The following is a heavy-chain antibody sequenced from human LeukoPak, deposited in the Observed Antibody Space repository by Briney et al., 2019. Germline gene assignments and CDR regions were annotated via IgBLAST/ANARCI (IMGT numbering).Heavy chain of an antibody. CDR2: IKEDGSEK. CDR1: GGSISSYY. J-gene: IGHJ4*02. V-gene: IGHV3-7*05. CDR3: ARGGGRHVEY. Sequence: PSETLSLTCTASGGSISSYYWSWIRQPPGKGLEWVANIKEDGSEKNYVDSVKGRFTISRDNAKNSLYLQMNSLRAEDTAVYYCARGGGRHVEYWGQGNLVTVSS. D-gene: IGHD2/OR15-2a*01.